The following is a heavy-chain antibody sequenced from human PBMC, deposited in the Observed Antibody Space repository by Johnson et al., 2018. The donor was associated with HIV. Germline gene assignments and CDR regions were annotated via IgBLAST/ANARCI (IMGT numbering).Heavy chain of an antibody. CDR3: ARDRGRGGYSYGRGDAFDI. CDR1: GFTFSSYW. D-gene: IGHD5-18*01. V-gene: IGHV3-7*01. Sequence: VQLVESGGGLVQPGGSLRLSCAVSGFTFSSYWMTWVRQAPGKGLEWVANIKQDGSEKYYVDSVKGRFTISRDNSKKKLFLQMNSLRAEDTAVYYCARDRGRGGYSYGRGDAFDIWGQGTMVTVSS. CDR2: IKQDGSEK. J-gene: IGHJ3*02.